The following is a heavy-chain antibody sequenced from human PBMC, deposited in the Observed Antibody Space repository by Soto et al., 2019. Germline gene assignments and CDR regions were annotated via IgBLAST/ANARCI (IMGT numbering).Heavy chain of an antibody. CDR3: AREGVRGMDV. CDR2: MNPNSANT. J-gene: IGHJ6*02. CDR1: GYTFTSYD. V-gene: IGHV1-8*01. D-gene: IGHD2-8*01. Sequence: QVQLVQSGAEVKKPGASVKVSCKASGYTFTSYDINWVRQATGQGLEWMGWMNPNSANTGYAQKFQRRVTMPSNTSISTAYMELSSLTSQHTAVYSCAREGVRGMDVWGHWTTVTVSS.